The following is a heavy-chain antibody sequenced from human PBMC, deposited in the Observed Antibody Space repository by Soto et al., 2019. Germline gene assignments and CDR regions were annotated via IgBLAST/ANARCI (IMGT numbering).Heavy chain of an antibody. CDR3: ARGGSSDWQVAFDF. Sequence: SETLSLTCDVYGGSFSGYFWNWIRQSPGKGLEWIGKVNHNGRNNYNPSLKSRVTISLDMSKKQISLKLTSVTAADTAVYYCARGGSSDWQVAFDFWGQGTMVTVS. D-gene: IGHD6-19*01. CDR2: VNHNGRN. J-gene: IGHJ3*01. CDR1: GGSFSGYF. V-gene: IGHV4-34*01.